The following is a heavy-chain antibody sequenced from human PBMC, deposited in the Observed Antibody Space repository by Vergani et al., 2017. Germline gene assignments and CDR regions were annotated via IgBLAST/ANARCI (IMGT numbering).Heavy chain of an antibody. CDR3: ARVHGDYAPPGDGRID. CDR2: IIPIFGTP. D-gene: IGHD4-17*01. Sequence: QVQLVQSGAEVKKPGSSVKVSCKASGGTFSSYAISWVRQAPGQGLEWMGGIIPIFGTPNYAQKFQGRVTITADESTSTAYMELSSLRSEDTAVYYCARVHGDYAPPGDGRIDWGQGTLVTVSS. CDR1: GGTFSSYA. J-gene: IGHJ4*02. V-gene: IGHV1-69*12.